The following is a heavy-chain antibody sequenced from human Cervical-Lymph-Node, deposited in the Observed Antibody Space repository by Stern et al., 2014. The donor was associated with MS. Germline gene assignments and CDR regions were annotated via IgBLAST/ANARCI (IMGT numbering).Heavy chain of an antibody. CDR3: ARDYEDTSMLFDH. J-gene: IGHJ4*02. V-gene: IGHV3-30*03. CDR1: GFTFSSYG. Sequence: QVQLVGSGGAVVQPGRSLRLSCAASGFTFSSYGMHWVRQAPGKGLEWVSVISYDGNHKYYAASGKGRFTISRDNSKNTLHLQMNSVTPDDTAIYYCARDYEDTSMLFDHWGQGTLVTVSS. CDR2: ISYDGNHK. D-gene: IGHD2-8*01.